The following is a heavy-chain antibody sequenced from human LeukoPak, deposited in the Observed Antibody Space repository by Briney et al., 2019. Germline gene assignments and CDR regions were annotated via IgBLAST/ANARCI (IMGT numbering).Heavy chain of an antibody. CDR2: ISRGGDT. CDR1: GFTISNYG. Sequence: GGSLRLSCAASGFTISNYGLSWVRQAPGKGLEWVSGISRGGDTYYAESVKGRFTISRDNSKSTLYLEMNSLRAEDTAIYYCAKSGIAATCAPDYWGRESWSSSPQ. V-gene: IGHV3-23*01. J-gene: IGHJ4*02. D-gene: IGHD2-21*01. CDR3: AKSGIAATCAPDY.